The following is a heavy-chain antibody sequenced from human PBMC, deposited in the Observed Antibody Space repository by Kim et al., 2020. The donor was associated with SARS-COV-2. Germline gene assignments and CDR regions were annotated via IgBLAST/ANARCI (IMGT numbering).Heavy chain of an antibody. CDR3: AKGEGRYSYASGTN. J-gene: IGHJ4*02. CDR1: GFTFNTFA. D-gene: IGHD3-10*01. CDR2: IGGYDSNT. Sequence: GGSLRLSCVVSGFTFNTFAMNWIRQAPGRGLEWVASIGGYDSNTYYVVAVKGRFTISRDDSKNTLYLQMNSLRVDDTAIYYCAKGEGRYSYASGTNWGQGTLVTVSS. V-gene: IGHV3-23*01.